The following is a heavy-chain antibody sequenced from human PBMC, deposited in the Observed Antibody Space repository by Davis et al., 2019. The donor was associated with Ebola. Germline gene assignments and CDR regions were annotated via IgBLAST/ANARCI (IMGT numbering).Heavy chain of an antibody. D-gene: IGHD4-11*01. Sequence: GESLKISCAASGFTFSGYWIHWVRQAPGKGLVWVSRITSDGSDTRYADSVKGRFTISRDNAKNTVYLQMNSLRAEDTAVYYCARDSDDYSFDYWGQGTLVTVSS. V-gene: IGHV3-74*01. CDR3: ARDSDDYSFDY. CDR1: GFTFSGYW. CDR2: ITSDGSDT. J-gene: IGHJ4*02.